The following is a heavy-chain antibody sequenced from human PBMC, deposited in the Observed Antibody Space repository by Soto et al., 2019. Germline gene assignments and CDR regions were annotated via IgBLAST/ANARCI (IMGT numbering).Heavy chain of an antibody. V-gene: IGHV4-39*01. CDR1: SGSISSSSCY. CDR3: TRQGPSCNHGVCYWGAGTTYTWFDP. J-gene: IGHJ5*02. CDR2: IYYSRST. Sequence: QLQLQESGPGLVKPSETLSLTCTVSSGSISSSSCYWGWLRQRPGKGLEWIGSIYYSRSTYYNPSLKRSVTISVDTSRNQVSPQLSSVTAADTAVYYCTRQGPSCNHGVCYWGAGTTYTWFDPWGQGTLVTVSS. D-gene: IGHD2-8*01.